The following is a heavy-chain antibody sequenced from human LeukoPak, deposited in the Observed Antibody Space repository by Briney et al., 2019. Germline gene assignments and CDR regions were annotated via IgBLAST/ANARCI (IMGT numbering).Heavy chain of an antibody. J-gene: IGHJ4*02. D-gene: IGHD3-22*01. V-gene: IGHV3-23*01. Sequence: GGSLGLSCAASGFTFSSHALSWVRQAPGKGPEWVSSIGDTGDSTNYADAVKGRFTMSRDKSKNTLYLQMNSLRADDTAVYYCAKHWGSSAYYFLFDFWGQGTLVTVSS. CDR3: AKHWGSSAYYFLFDF. CDR2: IGDTGDST. CDR1: GFTFSSHA.